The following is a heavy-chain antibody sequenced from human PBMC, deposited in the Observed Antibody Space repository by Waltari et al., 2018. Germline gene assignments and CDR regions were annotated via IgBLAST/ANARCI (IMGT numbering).Heavy chain of an antibody. D-gene: IGHD6-13*01. CDR3: ARGVAAAGYYYYYYMDV. V-gene: IGHV4-59*11. CDR1: GGSISSHY. CDR2: IYYSGST. J-gene: IGHJ6*03. Sequence: QVQLQESGPGLVKPSETLSLTCTVSGGSISSHYWSWIRQPPGKGLEGIGYIYYSGSTNYNPSLKSRVTISVDTSKNQFSLKLSSVTAADTAVYYCARGVAAAGYYYYYYMDVWGKGTTVTVSS.